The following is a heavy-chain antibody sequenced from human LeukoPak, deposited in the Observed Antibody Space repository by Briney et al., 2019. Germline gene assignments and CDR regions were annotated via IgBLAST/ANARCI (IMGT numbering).Heavy chain of an antibody. Sequence: SETLSLTCTVSGGSISGYYWSWIRQPPGKGLEWIGYIYYSGSTNYNPSLKSRVTISVDTSKNQFSLKLSSVTAADTAVYYCAGTYYGFWSGYYPHYYYYYMDVWGKGTTVTVSS. CDR1: GGSISGYY. J-gene: IGHJ6*03. CDR3: AGTYYGFWSGYYPHYYYYYMDV. V-gene: IGHV4-59*01. CDR2: IYYSGST. D-gene: IGHD3-3*01.